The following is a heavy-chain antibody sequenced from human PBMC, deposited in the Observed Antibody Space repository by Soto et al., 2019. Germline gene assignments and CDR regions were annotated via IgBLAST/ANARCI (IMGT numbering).Heavy chain of an antibody. J-gene: IGHJ4*02. CDR3: AKVGSGSYYGSNNY. V-gene: IGHV3-23*01. D-gene: IGHD1-26*01. CDR2: ISGSGGST. Sequence: GGSLRLSCAASGFTFSSYAMNWVRQAPGKGLEWVSAISGSGGSTYYADSVKGRFTISRDNSKNTLYLQMNSLRAEDTAVYYCAKVGSGSYYGSNNYWGQGTLVTVSS. CDR1: GFTFSSYA.